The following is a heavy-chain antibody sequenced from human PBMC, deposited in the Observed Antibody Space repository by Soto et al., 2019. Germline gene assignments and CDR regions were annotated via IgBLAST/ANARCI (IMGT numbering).Heavy chain of an antibody. Sequence: QVQLQESGRGLVKPSGTLSLTCAVSGGSISSSDWWSWVRHPPGKGLEWIGEIYHSGSTNYNPSLKRRVTISVDKSKNQFSLKRSSVTAADTAVYYCAALLYSSGWLKVNWFDPWGQGTLVTVSS. V-gene: IGHV4-4*02. CDR3: AALLYSSGWLKVNWFDP. J-gene: IGHJ5*02. CDR2: IYHSGST. CDR1: GGSISSSDW. D-gene: IGHD6-19*01.